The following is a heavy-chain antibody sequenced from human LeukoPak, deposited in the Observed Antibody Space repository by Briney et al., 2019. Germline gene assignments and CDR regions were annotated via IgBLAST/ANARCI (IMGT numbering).Heavy chain of an antibody. CDR1: GFTFSSYS. J-gene: IGHJ4*02. V-gene: IGHV3-48*04. D-gene: IGHD3-3*01. CDR2: ISSSSSTI. Sequence: GGSLRLSCAASGFTFSSYSMNWVRQAPGKGLDWVSYISSSSSTIYYADSVKGRFTISRDNAKNSLYLQMNSLRAEDTAVYYCARDFALDYFDYWGQGTLVTVSS. CDR3: ARDFALDYFDY.